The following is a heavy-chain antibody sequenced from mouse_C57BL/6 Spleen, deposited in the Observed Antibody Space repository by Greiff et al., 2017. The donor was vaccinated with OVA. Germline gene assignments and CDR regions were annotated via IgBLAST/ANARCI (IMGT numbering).Heavy chain of an antibody. J-gene: IGHJ4*01. CDR1: GFTFSDYG. CDR2: ISSGSSTI. Sequence: EVQLVESGGGLVKPGGSLKLSCAASGFTFSDYGMHWVRQAPEKGLEWVAYISSGSSTIYYADTVKGRFPISRDNDKNTLILQMNSLMSEDTAMYYCARPYGYDEWYAMDYWGQGTSVTVSS. CDR3: ARPYGYDEWYAMDY. V-gene: IGHV5-17*01. D-gene: IGHD2-2*01.